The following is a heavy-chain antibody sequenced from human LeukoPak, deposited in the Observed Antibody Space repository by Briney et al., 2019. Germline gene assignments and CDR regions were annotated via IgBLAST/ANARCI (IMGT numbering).Heavy chain of an antibody. J-gene: IGHJ6*03. CDR2: TYTSGST. Sequence: SETLSLTCTVSGGSIRSNYWSWIRQPAGKGLEWIGRTYTSGSTKYNPSLKSRVTISVDTSKNQFSLKLSSVTAADTAVYYCARETSQKGAHYMDVWGKGTTVTISS. V-gene: IGHV4-4*07. D-gene: IGHD3-16*01. CDR1: GGSIRSNY. CDR3: ARETSQKGAHYMDV.